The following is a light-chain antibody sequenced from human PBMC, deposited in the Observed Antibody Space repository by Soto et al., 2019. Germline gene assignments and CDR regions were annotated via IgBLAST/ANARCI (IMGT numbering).Light chain of an antibody. J-gene: IGKJ2*01. CDR1: QTMTRAY. CDR2: AAS. Sequence: EIVLMQSPGTLSLSPGERARLSCRASQTMTRAYLAWYQQKPGQAPRLLIYAASYRATGIPDKFSGSGSGTDFSLTISRLEPEDSAVYYCHQYHSPPQTFGQGTKVDIK. V-gene: IGKV3-20*01. CDR3: HQYHSPPQT.